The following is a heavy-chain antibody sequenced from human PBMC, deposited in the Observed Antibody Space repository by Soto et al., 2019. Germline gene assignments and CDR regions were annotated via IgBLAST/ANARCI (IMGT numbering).Heavy chain of an antibody. CDR2: TNTKTGGT. D-gene: IGHD5-12*01. CDR3: VRDRVPTAPEFDY. V-gene: IGHV1-2*02. CDR1: GYTFTDYY. Sequence: QVLLVQSGAEVKKPGASVKVSCKASGYTFTDYYIHWVRQAPGQGPEWLGWTNTKTGGTNYAQKFKGRVTVTRDTSTNTAYMDLYRLTSDDTAVYYCVRDRVPTAPEFDYWGQGTLITVSS. J-gene: IGHJ4*02.